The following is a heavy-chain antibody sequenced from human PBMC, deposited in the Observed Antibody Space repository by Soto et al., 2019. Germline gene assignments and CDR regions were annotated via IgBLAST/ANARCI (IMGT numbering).Heavy chain of an antibody. D-gene: IGHD2-15*01. Sequence: EVQLVESGGGLVKPGGSLRLSCAASGFTFSNAWMSWVRQAPGKGLEWVGRIKSKTDGGTTDYAAPVKGRFTISRDDSKNTLYLQVNSVKTEDTAVYYCTTDPNIVVVVAAIPRDDAFDIWCQGTMFTVSS. V-gene: IGHV3-15*01. CDR1: GFTFSNAW. CDR3: TTDPNIVVVVAAIPRDDAFDI. CDR2: IKSKTDGGTT. J-gene: IGHJ3*02.